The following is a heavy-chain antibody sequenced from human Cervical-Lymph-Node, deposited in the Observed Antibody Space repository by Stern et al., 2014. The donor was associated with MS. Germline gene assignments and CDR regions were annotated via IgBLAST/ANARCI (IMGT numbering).Heavy chain of an antibody. Sequence: QVQLGQSGADVKKPGSSVRVSCKASGDISWLRQAPGPGLEWMGGIIRPVGTAHYTQRFQGRLTITADKSTNTTYMELSGLRSDDTAIYYCATGAGDNWFDPWGQGTLVSVSS. J-gene: IGHJ5*02. CDR3: ATGAGDNWFDP. V-gene: IGHV1-69*06. D-gene: IGHD3-10*01. CDR2: IIRPVGTA. CDR1: GD.